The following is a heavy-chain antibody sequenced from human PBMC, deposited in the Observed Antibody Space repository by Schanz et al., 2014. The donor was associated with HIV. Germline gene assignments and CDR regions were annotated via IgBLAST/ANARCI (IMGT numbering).Heavy chain of an antibody. D-gene: IGHD2-15*01. CDR1: GFTFSDYA. CDR2: VTNSGSYV. Sequence: EVQLVESGGGLVKPGGSLRLSCEASGFTFSDYAMSWARQAPGKGLEWVSAVTNSGSYVNYADSVKGRFTMSRDNSKNTLSLQMDSLRVDDTAIYYCAKRSGRSFGYFDSWGQGLLVTVSS. J-gene: IGHJ4*02. V-gene: IGHV3-23*04. CDR3: AKRSGRSFGYFDS.